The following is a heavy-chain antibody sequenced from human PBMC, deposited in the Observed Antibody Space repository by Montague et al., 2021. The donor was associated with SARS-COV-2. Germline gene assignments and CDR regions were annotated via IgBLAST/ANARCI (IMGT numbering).Heavy chain of an antibody. CDR3: ASMVRAQVYYFDY. Sequence: SETLSLTCTVSGGSISSSSYYWGWLRQPPGKGLEWIGSIFYSGSTDYNPSLKSRVTISVDTSKNQFSLKLSSVTAADTAVYYCASMVRAQVYYFDYWGQGTRVTVSS. CDR1: GGSISSSSYY. J-gene: IGHJ4*02. D-gene: IGHD3-10*01. CDR2: IFYSGST. V-gene: IGHV4-39*01.